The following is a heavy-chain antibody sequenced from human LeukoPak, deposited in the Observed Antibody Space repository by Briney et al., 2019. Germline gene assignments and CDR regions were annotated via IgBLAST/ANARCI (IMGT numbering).Heavy chain of an antibody. Sequence: GGSLRLSCAASGFTFSSYSMNWVWQAPGKGLEWVSSISSSSSYIYYADPVKGRFTISRDNAKNSLYLQMNSLRDEDTAVYYCARETYCGGDCYVQYYFDYWGQGTLVTVSS. V-gene: IGHV3-21*01. CDR2: ISSSSSYI. CDR1: GFTFSSYS. D-gene: IGHD2-21*02. CDR3: ARETYCGGDCYVQYYFDY. J-gene: IGHJ4*02.